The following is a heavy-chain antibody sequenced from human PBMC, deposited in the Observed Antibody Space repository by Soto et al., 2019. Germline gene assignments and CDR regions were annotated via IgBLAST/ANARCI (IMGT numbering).Heavy chain of an antibody. J-gene: IGHJ4*02. CDR3: ARVTVIPTGYFDY. D-gene: IGHD4-17*01. CDR2: IYYSGST. V-gene: IGHV4-31*03. Sequence: PSETLSLTCTVSGGSISSGGYYWSWIRQHPGKGLEWIGYIYYSGSTYYNPSLKSRVTISVDTSKNQFSLKLSSVTAADMAVYYCARVTVIPTGYFDYWGQGTLVTVSS. CDR1: GGSISSGGYY.